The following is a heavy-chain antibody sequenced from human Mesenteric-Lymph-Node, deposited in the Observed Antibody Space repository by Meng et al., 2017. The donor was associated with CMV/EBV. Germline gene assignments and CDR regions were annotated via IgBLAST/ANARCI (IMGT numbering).Heavy chain of an antibody. D-gene: IGHD3-10*02. CDR2: IGSSSTYI. Sequence: GESLKISCVASGFTFNSYTMNWVRQAPGKGLEWVSSIGSSSTYIYYADSVKGRFTISRDNAKNSLYLQINSLRAEDTAVYYCATALFGELLSWGQGTLVTVSS. CDR3: ATALFGELLS. J-gene: IGHJ5*02. CDR1: GFTFNSYT. V-gene: IGHV3-21*01.